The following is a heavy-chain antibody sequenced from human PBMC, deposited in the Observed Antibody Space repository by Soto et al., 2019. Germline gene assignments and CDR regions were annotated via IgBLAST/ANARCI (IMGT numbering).Heavy chain of an antibody. D-gene: IGHD3-3*01. CDR2: IYPSDSDT. CDR1: GYNFVGHW. J-gene: IGHJ4*02. CDR3: ARGGVSTRTFDY. V-gene: IGHV5-51*01. Sequence: PGESLKISCKGSGYNFVGHWIAWVRQMPGKGLELMGIIYPSDSDTRYRPSFQGQVTISADKSISTAYLQWSSLRASDTAMYYCARGGVSTRTFDYWGQGTPVTVSS.